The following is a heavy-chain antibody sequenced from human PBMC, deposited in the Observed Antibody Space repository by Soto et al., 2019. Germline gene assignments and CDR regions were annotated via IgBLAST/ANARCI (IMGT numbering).Heavy chain of an antibody. Sequence: GESLRLTCAASGFTFSSYAMHWVRQAPGKGLEYVSAISSNGGSTYYANSVKGRFTISRDNSKNTLYLQMGSLRAEDMAVYYCARALGYAFDIWGQGTMVTVSS. CDR2: ISSNGGST. D-gene: IGHD7-27*01. CDR1: GFTFSSYA. J-gene: IGHJ3*02. CDR3: ARALGYAFDI. V-gene: IGHV3-64*01.